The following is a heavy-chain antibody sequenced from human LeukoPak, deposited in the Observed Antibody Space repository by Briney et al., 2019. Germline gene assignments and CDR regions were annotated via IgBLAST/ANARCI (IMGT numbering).Heavy chain of an antibody. CDR2: FDPEDGET. V-gene: IGHV1-24*01. Sequence: ASVKVSCKVSGYTLTELSMHWVRQAPGKGLEWMGGFDPEDGETIYAQKLQGRVTMTTDTSTSTAYMELRSLRSDDTAVYYCASSYYYGSGTPSGYWGQGTLVTVSS. CDR1: GYTLTELS. D-gene: IGHD3-10*01. J-gene: IGHJ4*02. CDR3: ASSYYYGSGTPSGY.